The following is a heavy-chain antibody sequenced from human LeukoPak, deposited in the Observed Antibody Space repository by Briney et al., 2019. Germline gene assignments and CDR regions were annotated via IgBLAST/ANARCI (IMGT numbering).Heavy chain of an antibody. CDR1: GGSISNYY. D-gene: IGHD3-22*01. J-gene: IGHJ3*02. CDR2: IYTSGST. V-gene: IGHV4-4*07. CDR3: ARGDRNYDSSGYYLSAFDI. Sequence: SETLSLTCTVSGGSISNYYCSWIRQPAGKGLEWIGRIYTSGSTNYNPSLKSRVTMSVDTSKNQFSLKLSSVTAADTAVYYCARGDRNYDSSGYYLSAFDIWGQGTMVTVSS.